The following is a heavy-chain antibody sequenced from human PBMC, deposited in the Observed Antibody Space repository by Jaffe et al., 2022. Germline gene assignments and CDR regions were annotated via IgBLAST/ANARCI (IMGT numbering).Heavy chain of an antibody. V-gene: IGHV1-46*01. CDR2: INPSGGST. CDR1: GYTFTSYY. D-gene: IGHD5-12*01. CDR3: AREGDGYNYEHLHIASYFDY. J-gene: IGHJ4*02. Sequence: QVQLVQSGAEVKKPGASVKVSCKASGYTFTSYYMHWVRQAPGQGLEWMGIINPSGGSTSYAQKFQGRVTMTRDTSTSTVYMELSSLRSEDTAVYYCAREGDGYNYEHLHIASYFDYWGQGTLVTVSS.